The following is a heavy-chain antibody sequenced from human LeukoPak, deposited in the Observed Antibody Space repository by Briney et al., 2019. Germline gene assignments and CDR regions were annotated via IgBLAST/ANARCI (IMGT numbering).Heavy chain of an antibody. V-gene: IGHV3-9*01. D-gene: IGHD1-1*01. CDR1: GFSFGEYA. J-gene: IGHJ4*02. Sequence: GGSLRLSCAASGFSFGEYAMHWVRQAPGKGLEWLSIISYNGAFIDYADSVKGRFTVSRDNAENSLFLHMNSLRPEDTAFYYCAKVRGTLSSHFLFDYWGQGIRVTVSS. CDR3: AKVRGTLSSHFLFDY. CDR2: ISYNGAFI.